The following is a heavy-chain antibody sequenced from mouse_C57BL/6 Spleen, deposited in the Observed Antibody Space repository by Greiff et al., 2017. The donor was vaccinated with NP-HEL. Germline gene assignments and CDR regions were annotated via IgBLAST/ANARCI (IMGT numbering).Heavy chain of an antibody. J-gene: IGHJ2*01. D-gene: IGHD2-3*01. Sequence: VKLQESGAELVKPGASVKISCKASGYAFSSYWMNWVKQRPGKGLEWIGQIYPGDGDTNYNGKFKGKATLTADKSSSTAYMQLSSLTSEDSAVYFCAVYDGYHYFDYWGQGTTLTVSS. CDR1: GYAFSSYW. CDR2: IYPGDGDT. V-gene: IGHV1-80*01. CDR3: AVYDGYHYFDY.